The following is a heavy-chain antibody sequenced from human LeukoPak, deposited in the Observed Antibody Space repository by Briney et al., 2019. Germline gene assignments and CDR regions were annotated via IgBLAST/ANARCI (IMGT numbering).Heavy chain of an antibody. J-gene: IGHJ6*02. CDR2: ISYDGRNK. Sequence: GGSLRLSCAASGFTFSNYGIHWVRQAPGKGLEWVAFISYDGRNKYYADSVKGRFTISRDNSKTTLYLQMNSLRDDDTAVYYCAKRAEAVAGYYGMDVWGQGTTVTVSS. D-gene: IGHD6-19*01. CDR1: GFTFSNYG. CDR3: AKRAEAVAGYYGMDV. V-gene: IGHV3-30*18.